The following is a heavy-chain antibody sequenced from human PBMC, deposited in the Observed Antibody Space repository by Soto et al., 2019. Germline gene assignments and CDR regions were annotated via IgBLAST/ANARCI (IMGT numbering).Heavy chain of an antibody. CDR3: AKVGPVAEEPNY. CDR2: IKGKTADETI. D-gene: IGHD2-2*01. J-gene: IGHJ4*02. Sequence: EVQLVESGGGLVKPVESLRLSCAASGFTFTNVWMSWVRQAPGKGLEWVVRIKGKTADETIDYAAVLKGRFTISRDDSKNTLYLQMNSLKPVATAVFYCAKVGPVAEEPNYWGRGSLVTVSS. CDR1: GFTFTNVW. V-gene: IGHV3-15*01.